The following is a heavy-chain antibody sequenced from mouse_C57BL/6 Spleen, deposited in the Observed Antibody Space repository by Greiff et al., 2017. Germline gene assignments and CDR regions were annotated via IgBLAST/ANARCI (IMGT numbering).Heavy chain of an antibody. J-gene: IGHJ2*01. D-gene: IGHD2-2*01. V-gene: IGHV1-50*01. CDR2: IDPSDIYT. Sequence: VQLQQPGAELVKPGASVKLSCKASGYTFTSYWMQWVKQRPGQGLEWIGEIDPSDIYTNYNQKFKGKATLTVDTSSSTAYMQLSSLTSEDSAVYYCARRSYGYDQDYWGQGTTLTVSS. CDR3: ARRSYGYDQDY. CDR1: GYTFTSYW.